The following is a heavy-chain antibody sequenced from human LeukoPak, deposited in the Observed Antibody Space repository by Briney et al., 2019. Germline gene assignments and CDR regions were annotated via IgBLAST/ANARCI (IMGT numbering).Heavy chain of an antibody. CDR3: AREGGFYRPLDY. CDR1: GGSISSGGYY. D-gene: IGHD3-3*01. V-gene: IGHV4-31*03. CDR2: IYYSGST. J-gene: IGHJ4*02. Sequence: SQTLSLTCTVSGGSISSGGYYWSWIRQLPGKGLEWIGYIYYSGSTYYNPSLKSRLTISVDTSKNQFSLKLSSVTAADTAVYYCAREGGFYRPLDYSGQGTLVTVSS.